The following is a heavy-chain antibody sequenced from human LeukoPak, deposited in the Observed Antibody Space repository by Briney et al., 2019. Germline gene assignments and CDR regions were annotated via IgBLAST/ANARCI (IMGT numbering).Heavy chain of an antibody. CDR2: ISPYSGRT. D-gene: IGHD3-3*01. V-gene: IGHV1-18*01. Sequence: GASVRVSCKASGYSFASYGITWVRQAPGQGLEWMGWISPYSGRTNYVEKFKGRLTLTTDTSTSTAYMDLRGLTSDDTATYSCARDLQASNYNYWSGYFPLAFWGQGTLITASS. CDR3: ARDLQASNYNYWSGYFPLAF. J-gene: IGHJ4*02. CDR1: GYSFASYG.